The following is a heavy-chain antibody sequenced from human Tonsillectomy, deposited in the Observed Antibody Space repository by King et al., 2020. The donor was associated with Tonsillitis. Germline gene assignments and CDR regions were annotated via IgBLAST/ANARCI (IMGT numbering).Heavy chain of an antibody. J-gene: IGHJ4*02. D-gene: IGHD3-22*01. CDR2: ISRDSKSI. Sequence: VQLVESGGGLAQPGGSLRLSCGASGSTLSSYNMNWVRQAPGMGLEWLSYISRDSKSIYYAASVKGRFTISRDNDKNSLYLQMSSLRDEDTALYYCARDDYDNTGPVSWGQGTLVTVSS. CDR3: ARDDYDNTGPVS. V-gene: IGHV3-48*02. CDR1: GSTLSSYN.